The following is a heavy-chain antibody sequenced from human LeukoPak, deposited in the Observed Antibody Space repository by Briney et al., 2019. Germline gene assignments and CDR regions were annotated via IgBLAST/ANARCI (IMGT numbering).Heavy chain of an antibody. CDR1: GFTFSSYS. V-gene: IGHV3-21*01. Sequence: PGGSLRLSCAASGFTFSSYSINWVRQAPGKGLEWVSSISSSSSHIYYADSVKGRFTISRDNAKNSLYLQMNSLRAEDTAVYYCARDPQVVGYFDYWGQGTLVTVSS. J-gene: IGHJ4*02. CDR3: ARDPQVVGYFDY. D-gene: IGHD2-15*01. CDR2: ISSSSSHI.